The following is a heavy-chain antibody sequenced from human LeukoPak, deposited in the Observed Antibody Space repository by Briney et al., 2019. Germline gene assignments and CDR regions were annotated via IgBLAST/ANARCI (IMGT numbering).Heavy chain of an antibody. CDR2: IGPSSDNI. CDR1: GFTFSDYF. J-gene: IGHJ1*01. Sequence: GGSLRLSCAASGFTFSDYFMSWVRQAPEKGLEWVSYIGPSSDNINYADSVKGRFTVSRDNAKNSLYLQMNSLRAEDTAVYYCARVNPTNSGFYTYWGQGTLVSVSS. V-gene: IGHV3-11*06. D-gene: IGHD3-22*01. CDR3: ARVNPTNSGFYTY.